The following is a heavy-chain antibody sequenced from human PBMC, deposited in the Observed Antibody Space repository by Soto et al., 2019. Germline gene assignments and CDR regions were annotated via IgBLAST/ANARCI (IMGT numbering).Heavy chain of an antibody. V-gene: IGHV3-30-3*01. J-gene: IGHJ4*02. CDR2: MSKDGSNK. D-gene: IGHD2-21*01. Sequence: QVQLVESGGGVVQPGRSLRLSCTGSGFTCGRYGLHWLRQTPATGLEGVAVMSKDGSNKHYADSVKGRITVSRDNSKNTLYLQMHSLSYEDPAVDYCARDGYCGQEKCYSGLPDYWGQGTLVTVSS. CDR1: GFTCGRYG. CDR3: ARDGYCGQEKCYSGLPDY.